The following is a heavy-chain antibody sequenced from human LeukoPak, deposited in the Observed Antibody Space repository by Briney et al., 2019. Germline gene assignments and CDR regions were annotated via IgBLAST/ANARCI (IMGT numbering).Heavy chain of an antibody. D-gene: IGHD6-13*01. V-gene: IGHV1-2*02. CDR1: GYTFTYKY. J-gene: IGHJ4*02. CDR3: ARVPPEKAIAFDY. Sequence: ASVKVSCKTSGYTFTYKYLDWVRQAPGQGLEWMGWINPNSGATNYAQKVQGRVTMTRDMSKSTAYLELNSLRSDDTAVFYCARVPPEKAIAFDYWGQGTLVTVSS. CDR2: INPNSGAT.